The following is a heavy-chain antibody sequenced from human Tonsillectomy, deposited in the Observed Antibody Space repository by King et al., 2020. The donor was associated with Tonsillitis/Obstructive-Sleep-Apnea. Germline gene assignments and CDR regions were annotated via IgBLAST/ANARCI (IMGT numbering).Heavy chain of an antibody. Sequence: VQLQQWGAGLLKPSETLSLTCAVFGGSFSGFYWSWIRQPPGKGLEWIGEINHSGNTNNNPSLKIRVTISVDTSNNQFSLKLSSVTDADTAVYYCARIKSYGYLGYYYYSMDVWGKGTTVTVSS. CDR2: INHSGNT. V-gene: IGHV4-34*01. CDR3: ARIKSYGYLGYYYYSMDV. CDR1: GGSFSGFY. D-gene: IGHD5-18*01. J-gene: IGHJ6*03.